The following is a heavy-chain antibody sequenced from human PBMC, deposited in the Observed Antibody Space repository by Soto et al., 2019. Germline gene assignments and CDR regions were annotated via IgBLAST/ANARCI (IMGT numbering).Heavy chain of an antibody. Sequence: PSQTLSLTCTVSYGSISSGDCYWSFINQPPGKGLEWIGYIYHSGSTYYKLSLKSRVTISLDTSKNQFSLKLSSVTVADTAVYYCARVAALGSGDCDYWGQGILVTVSS. D-gene: IGHD2-21*02. CDR2: IYHSGST. V-gene: IGHV4-30-4*01. CDR3: ARVAALGSGDCDY. J-gene: IGHJ4*02. CDR1: YGSISSGDCY.